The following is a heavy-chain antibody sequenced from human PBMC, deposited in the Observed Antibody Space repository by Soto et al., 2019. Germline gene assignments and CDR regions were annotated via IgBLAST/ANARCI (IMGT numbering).Heavy chain of an antibody. J-gene: IGHJ5*02. CDR1: GGSISSYY. CDR2: IYYSGST. V-gene: IGHV4-59*01. Sequence: SETLSLTCTVSGGSISSYYWSWIRQPPGKGLEWIGYIYYSGSTNYNPSLKSRVTISVDTSKNQFPLKLSSVTAADTAVYYCARGTIAAADWFDPWGQGTLVTVSS. CDR3: ARGTIAAADWFDP. D-gene: IGHD6-13*01.